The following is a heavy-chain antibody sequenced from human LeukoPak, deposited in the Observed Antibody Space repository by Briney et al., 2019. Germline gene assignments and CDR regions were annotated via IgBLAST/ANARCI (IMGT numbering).Heavy chain of an antibody. CDR2: INHSGST. V-gene: IGHV4-34*01. Sequence: SETLSLTCAVYGGSFSGYYWSWIRQPPGKGLDWIGEINHSGSTNYNPSLKSRVTISVDTSKNQFSLKLSSVTAADTAVYYCARRSIYYYGSGSYYKGFFDYWGQGTLVTVSS. J-gene: IGHJ4*02. CDR3: ARRSIYYYGSGSYYKGFFDY. D-gene: IGHD3-10*01. CDR1: GGSFSGYY.